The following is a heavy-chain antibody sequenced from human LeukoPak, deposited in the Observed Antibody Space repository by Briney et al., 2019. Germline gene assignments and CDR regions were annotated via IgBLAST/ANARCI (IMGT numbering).Heavy chain of an antibody. CDR1: GYTFTSYG. Sequence: GASVKVSCKASGYTFTSYGISWVRQAPGQGLEWMGWISAYNGNTNYAQKLQGRVTMTTDTSTSTAYMELRSLRSDDTAVYYCAREVSRRGYSYGRNWFDPWGQGTLVTVSS. J-gene: IGHJ5*02. CDR2: ISAYNGNT. CDR3: AREVSRRGYSYGRNWFDP. V-gene: IGHV1-18*01. D-gene: IGHD5-18*01.